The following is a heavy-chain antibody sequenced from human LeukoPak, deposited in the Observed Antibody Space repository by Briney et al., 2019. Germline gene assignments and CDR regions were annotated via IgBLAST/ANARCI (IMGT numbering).Heavy chain of an antibody. CDR1: GFTFSSYG. V-gene: IGHV3-30*02. J-gene: IGHJ4*02. CDR2: IRYDESNK. Sequence: GGSLRLSCAASGFTFSSYGMYWVRQAPGKGLKWLAFIRYDESNKYYTDSVKGRFTISRDNSKNTVYLQMNSLRAEDTAIYYCAKDSLTGTGPYYFDCWGQGTLVTVSS. CDR3: AKDSLTGTGPYYFDC. D-gene: IGHD3-9*01.